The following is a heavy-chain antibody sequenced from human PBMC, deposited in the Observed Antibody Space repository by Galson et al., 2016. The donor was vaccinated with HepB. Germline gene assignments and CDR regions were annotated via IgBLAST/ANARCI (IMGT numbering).Heavy chain of an antibody. V-gene: IGHV2-70*01. D-gene: IGHD5-12*01. CDR2: IDWEDDK. CDR3: ARKGRGGYGYEYYVYY. CDR1: GFSLTTTGMC. J-gene: IGHJ4*02. Sequence: PALVKPTQTLTLTCTFSGFSLTTTGMCVSWIRQPPGKALEWLALIDWEDDKYYSTSLKTRLTISKDTSENQMVLTMTNMDPVDTATYYCARKGRGGYGYEYYVYYWGQGTLVTVSS.